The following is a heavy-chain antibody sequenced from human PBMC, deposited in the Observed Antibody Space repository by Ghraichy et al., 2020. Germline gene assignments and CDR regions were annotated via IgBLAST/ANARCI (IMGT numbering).Heavy chain of an antibody. CDR2: IKSKADGGAT. D-gene: IGHD3-22*01. CDR1: GFTFNNVW. V-gene: IGHV3-15*01. CDR3: MKDPYYYDSGGYYSPYHWIDP. Sequence: GESLNISCAASGFTFNNVWMSWVRQAPGKGLEWVGRIKSKADGGATDFAAPVKGRFTISRDDSKNTLYLQMNSLKTEDTAVYYCMKDPYYYDSGGYYSPYHWIDPWGQGTLVTVSS. J-gene: IGHJ5*02.